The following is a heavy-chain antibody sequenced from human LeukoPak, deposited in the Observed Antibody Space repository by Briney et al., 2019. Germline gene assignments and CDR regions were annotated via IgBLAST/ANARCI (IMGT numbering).Heavy chain of an antibody. J-gene: IGHJ5*02. Sequence: ASVKLSCKASGGTFSSYAISWVRQAPGQGLEWMGGIIPIFGTANYAQKFQGRVTITADESTSTAYMALSSLRSEDTAVYYCAREPPRYFGWSGFNWFDPWGQGTLVTVSS. CDR2: IIPIFGTA. D-gene: IGHD3-9*01. CDR1: GGTFSSYA. V-gene: IGHV1-69*13. CDR3: AREPPRYFGWSGFNWFDP.